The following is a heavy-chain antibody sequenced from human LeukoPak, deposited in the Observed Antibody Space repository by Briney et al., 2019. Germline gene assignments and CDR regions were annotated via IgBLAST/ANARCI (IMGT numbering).Heavy chain of an antibody. CDR1: GFTFSSYG. V-gene: IGHV3-30*18. CDR2: ISYDGSNK. Sequence: GGSLRLSCAASGFTFSSYGMHWVRQAPGKGLEWVAVISYDGSNKYYADSVKGRFTISRDNSKNTLYLQMNSLRAEDTAVYYCAKDTSDPYYYDSSGYLDYWGQGTPVTVSS. CDR3: AKDTSDPYYYDSSGYLDY. D-gene: IGHD3-22*01. J-gene: IGHJ4*02.